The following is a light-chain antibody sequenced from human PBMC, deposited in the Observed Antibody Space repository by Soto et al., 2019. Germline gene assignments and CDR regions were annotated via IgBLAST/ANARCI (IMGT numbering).Light chain of an antibody. V-gene: IGLV2-14*01. CDR3: SSYTSSNTLVA. CDR1: SSDVGGYNY. CDR2: EVS. J-gene: IGLJ1*01. Sequence: QSAPTQPASVSGSPGQSITISCTGTSSDVGGYNYVSWYQQHPGKAPKLMIYEVSNRPSGVSNRFSGSKSGNTASLTISGLQAEDEADYYCSSYTSSNTLVAFGTGTKVTV.